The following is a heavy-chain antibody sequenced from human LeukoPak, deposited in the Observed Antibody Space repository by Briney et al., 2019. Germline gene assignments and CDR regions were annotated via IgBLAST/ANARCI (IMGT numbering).Heavy chain of an antibody. CDR2: INHSGST. Sequence: PSETLSLTCAVYGGSFSGYYWSWIRQPPGKGLEWIGEINHSGSTNYNPSLKSRVTISVDTSKNQFSLKLSSVTAADTVVYYCARGCSSTSCYVRNYYYGMDVWGQGTTVTVSS. D-gene: IGHD2-2*01. J-gene: IGHJ6*02. V-gene: IGHV4-34*01. CDR1: GGSFSGYY. CDR3: ARGCSSTSCYVRNYYYGMDV.